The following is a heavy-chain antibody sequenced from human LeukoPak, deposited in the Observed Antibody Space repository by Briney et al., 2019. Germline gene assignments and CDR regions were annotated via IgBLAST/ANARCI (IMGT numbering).Heavy chain of an antibody. D-gene: IGHD2/OR15-2a*01. Sequence: GGSLRLSCAASGFTFSSQVMSWVRQAPGKGLEWVSGISGSGGSTYYADSVKGRFTISRDNSKNTLYLQMSSLRAEDTAVYYCAKNFAVDYWGQGTLVTVSS. CDR2: ISGSGGST. CDR3: AKNFAVDY. J-gene: IGHJ4*02. V-gene: IGHV3-23*01. CDR1: GFTFSSQV.